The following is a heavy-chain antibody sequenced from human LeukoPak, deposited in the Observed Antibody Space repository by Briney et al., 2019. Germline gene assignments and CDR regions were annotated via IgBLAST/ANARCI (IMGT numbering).Heavy chain of an antibody. CDR3: ARAYYYDSSGYGFP. D-gene: IGHD3-22*01. J-gene: IGHJ5*02. Sequence: GASVKVSCKASGGTFSSYAISWVRQAPGQGLGWMGRIIPILGIANYAQKFQGRATITADKSTSTAYMELSSLRSEDTAVYYCARAYYYDSSGYGFPWGQGTLVTVSS. CDR2: IIPILGIA. V-gene: IGHV1-69*04. CDR1: GGTFSSYA.